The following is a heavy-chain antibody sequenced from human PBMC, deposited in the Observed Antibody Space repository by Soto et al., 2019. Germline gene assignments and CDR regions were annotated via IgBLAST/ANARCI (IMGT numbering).Heavy chain of an antibody. J-gene: IGHJ6*02. CDR2: IIPIFGTA. CDR1: GGTFSSYA. CDR3: ARRRGVPAAATRYYYGMDV. V-gene: IGHV1-69*12. D-gene: IGHD2-2*01. Sequence: QVQLVQSGAEVKKPGSSVKVSCKASGGTFSSYAISWVRQAPGPGLEWMGGIIPIFGTANYAQKFQGRVTITADESTSTAYMELSSLRSEDTAVYYCARRRGVPAAATRYYYGMDVWGQGTTVTVSS.